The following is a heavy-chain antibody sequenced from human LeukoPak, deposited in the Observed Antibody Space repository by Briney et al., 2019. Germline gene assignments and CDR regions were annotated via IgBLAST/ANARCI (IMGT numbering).Heavy chain of an antibody. CDR3: ATTNYDSSGYYPRSYFDY. Sequence: GGSLRLSCAASGFTFSSYSMNWVRQAPGKGLEWVSYISSSSSTIYYADSVKGRFTISRDNAKNSLYLQMNSLRAEDTAVYYCATTNYDSSGYYPRSYFDYWGQGTLVTVSS. CDR1: GFTFSSYS. CDR2: ISSSSSTI. J-gene: IGHJ4*02. V-gene: IGHV3-48*01. D-gene: IGHD3-22*01.